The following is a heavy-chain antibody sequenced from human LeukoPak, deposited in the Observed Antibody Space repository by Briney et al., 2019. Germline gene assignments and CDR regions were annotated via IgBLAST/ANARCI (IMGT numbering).Heavy chain of an antibody. CDR1: GCTFSSYG. V-gene: IGHV3-30*18. CDR2: ISYDGSNK. D-gene: IGHD2-8*01. J-gene: IGHJ6*02. CDR3: AKSMVQSGIVLMVYAIRYYYYGMDV. Sequence: GGSLRLSCAASGCTFSSYGMHWVRQAPGKGLEWVAVISYDGSNKYYADSVKGRFTISRDNSKNTLYLQMNSLRAEDTAVYYCAKSMVQSGIVLMVYAIRYYYYGMDVWGQGTTVTVSS.